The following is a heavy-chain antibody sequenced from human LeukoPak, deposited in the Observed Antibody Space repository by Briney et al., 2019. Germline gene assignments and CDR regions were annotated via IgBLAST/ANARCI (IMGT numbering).Heavy chain of an antibody. Sequence: ASVKVSCKVSGYTLTELSMHWVRQAPGKGLEWMGGFDPEDGETIYAQKFQGRVTMTEDTSTDTAYMELSSLRSEDTAVYYCATRNDPRSSSPFDPWGQGTLVTVSS. CDR3: ATRNDPRSSSPFDP. D-gene: IGHD1-1*01. V-gene: IGHV1-24*01. CDR1: GYTLTELS. J-gene: IGHJ5*02. CDR2: FDPEDGET.